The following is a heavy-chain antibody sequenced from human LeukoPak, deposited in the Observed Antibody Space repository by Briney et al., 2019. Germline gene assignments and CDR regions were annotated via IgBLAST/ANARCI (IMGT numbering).Heavy chain of an antibody. D-gene: IGHD5-18*01. CDR3: AREYSYGRIYYYYMDV. CDR1: GFTFSSYS. CDR2: ISSSSSYI. V-gene: IGHV3-21*01. J-gene: IGHJ6*03. Sequence: GGSLRLSCAASGFTFSSYSMNWVRQAPGKGLEWVSSISSSSSYIYYADSVKGRFTISRDNAKNSLYLQMNSLRAEDTAVYYCAREYSYGRIYYYYMDVWGKGTTVTISS.